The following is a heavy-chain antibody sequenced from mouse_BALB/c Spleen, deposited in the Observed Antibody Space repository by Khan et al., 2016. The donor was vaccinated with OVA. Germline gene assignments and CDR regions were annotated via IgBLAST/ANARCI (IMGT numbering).Heavy chain of an antibody. J-gene: IGHJ3*01. CDR3: ARGYDVFAS. CDR2: VNPNTDNI. D-gene: IGHD2-14*01. CDR1: GYSFTLYY. Sequence: EVQLKESGPDLVKPGASVKISCKASGYSFTLYYMSWVKQSHGKSLEWIGRVNPNTDNINYNQEFKGKAILTVDKSSNTAYMELRSLTSEDSAVYFCARGYDVFASWGQGTLVTVSA. V-gene: IGHV1-26*01.